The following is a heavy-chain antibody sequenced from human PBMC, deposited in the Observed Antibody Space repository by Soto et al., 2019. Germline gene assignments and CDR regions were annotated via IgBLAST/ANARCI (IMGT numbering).Heavy chain of an antibody. CDR1: GGSISRSAYY. CDR2: TYYTGST. CDR3: ARSLDSSGYLFAY. J-gene: IGHJ4*02. Sequence: QVQLQESGPGLVKPSQTLSLTCTVSGGSISRSAYYWSWIRQHSGKGLEWIGYTYYTGSTYYSPSLKSRLTISLDTSKNQFSLKVTSVTAADTAVYYCARSLDSSGYLFAYWGRGALVTVSS. V-gene: IGHV4-31*03. D-gene: IGHD3-22*01.